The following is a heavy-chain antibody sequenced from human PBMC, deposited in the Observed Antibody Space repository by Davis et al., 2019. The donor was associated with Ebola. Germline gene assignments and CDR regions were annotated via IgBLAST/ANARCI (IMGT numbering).Heavy chain of an antibody. CDR2: IDGGGRT. V-gene: IGHV3-53*01. Sequence: PSETLSLTCAVSGGSISSSNWWSWVRQPPGKGLEWVSLIDGGGRTFYADSVKGRFTISRDYSSNMLYLQMSSLRADDTAVYYCAREYYYGLDVWGQGTLVTVSS. CDR3: AREYYYGLDV. CDR1: GGSISSSNW. J-gene: IGHJ6*02.